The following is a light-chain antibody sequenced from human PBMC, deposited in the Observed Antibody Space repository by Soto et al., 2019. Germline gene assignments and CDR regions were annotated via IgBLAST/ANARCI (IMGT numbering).Light chain of an antibody. CDR1: QNINNY. CDR2: DAS. CDR3: LQYERPPA. J-gene: IGKJ5*01. Sequence: DIQMTQSPSSLSASVGDRVTITCQASQNINNYLNWYQQKPGRAPKLLIYDASNLEAGVPSRFRVSRSGTDFTVKKSRRPRDQTATFICLQYERPPAFGPGTQLDIK. V-gene: IGKV1-33*01.